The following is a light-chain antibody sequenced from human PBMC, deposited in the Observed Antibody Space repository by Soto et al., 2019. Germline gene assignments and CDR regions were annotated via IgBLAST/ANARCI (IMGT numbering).Light chain of an antibody. CDR3: QQYGSSGT. Sequence: EIVMTQSSATLSVSPGERATLSCRASQSVSSNLAWYQQKPGQAPRLLIYGASNRATGIPDRFSGSGSGTDFTLTISRLEPEDFAVYYCQQYGSSGTFGQGTKVDI. CDR2: GAS. CDR1: QSVSSN. V-gene: IGKV3-20*01. J-gene: IGKJ1*01.